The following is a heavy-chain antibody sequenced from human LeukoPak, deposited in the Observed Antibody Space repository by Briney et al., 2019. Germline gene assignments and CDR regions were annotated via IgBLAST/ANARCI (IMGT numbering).Heavy chain of an antibody. CDR3: TTREIVVEPAATSLVRGVLWRSDF. CDR2: FVPEDGET. D-gene: IGHD2-2*01. V-gene: IGHV1-24*01. Sequence: ASVKVSCKVSGYTLTELSMHWVRQAPGKGLEWMGGFVPEDGETIYAQKFQGRVTMTEDTSTDTAYMELSSLRSEDTAVYYCTTREIVVEPAATSLVRGVLWRSDFWGHGTLVTVSS. J-gene: IGHJ4*01. CDR1: GYTLTELS.